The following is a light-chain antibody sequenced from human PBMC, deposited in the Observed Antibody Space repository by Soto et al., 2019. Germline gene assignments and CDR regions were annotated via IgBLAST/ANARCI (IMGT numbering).Light chain of an antibody. Sequence: IQMTQSPSSLSASVGDSVTVTCRASQSINIYLNWYQQKPGKAPTLLIYGASSLQSGDPSRFTGGGSRTDFTLTISSLQPEDFATYDCQQSYRSPYTFGQGTKLEIK. CDR2: GAS. CDR3: QQSYRSPYT. V-gene: IGKV1-39*01. J-gene: IGKJ2*01. CDR1: QSINIY.